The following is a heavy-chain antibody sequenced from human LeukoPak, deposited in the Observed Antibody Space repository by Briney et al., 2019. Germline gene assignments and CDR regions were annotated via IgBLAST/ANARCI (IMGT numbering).Heavy chain of an antibody. Sequence: GRSLRLSCAASGFTFSNYAMHWVRQAPGKGLEWVTIISYDGSAKYYADSVEGRFTISRDNSKNTLYLQMNSLRAEDTAVYYCAGESEYHFAHWGQETLVTVSS. D-gene: IGHD1-14*01. J-gene: IGHJ4*02. V-gene: IGHV3-30*04. CDR1: GFTFSNYA. CDR2: ISYDGSAK. CDR3: AGESEYHFAH.